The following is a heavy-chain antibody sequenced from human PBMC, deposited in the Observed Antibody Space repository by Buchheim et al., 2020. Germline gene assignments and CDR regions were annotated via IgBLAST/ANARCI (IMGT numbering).Heavy chain of an antibody. CDR1: GDTFSSYS. V-gene: IGHV1-69*02. D-gene: IGHD2-8*02. CDR3: ASGSDSYYSTGAGLGY. CDR2: IIPIVGIA. J-gene: IGHJ4*02. Sequence: QVQLVQSGAEVKKPGSSVKVSCKASGDTFSSYSITWVRQAPGQGLEWMGRIIPIVGIANYAQKFQARVTLTADKSTLTAYMELSSLRSDDTAVYYCASGSDSYYSTGAGLGYWGQGTL.